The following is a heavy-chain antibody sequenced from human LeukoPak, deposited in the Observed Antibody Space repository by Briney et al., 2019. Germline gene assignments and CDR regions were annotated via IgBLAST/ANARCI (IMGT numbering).Heavy chain of an antibody. Sequence: PGRSLRLAWATAGFTLSDHYISSVRQPPRNWLELGGRISNKASTYTTEYAESVEGRFTISRDVSESSLYLQMNSLRTEDTAVYYCGRIAINANNGMDVWGQGTTVTVSS. CDR3: GRIAINANNGMDV. V-gene: IGHV3-72*01. CDR2: ISNKASTYTT. D-gene: IGHD1/OR15-1a*01. J-gene: IGHJ6*02. CDR1: GFTLSDHY.